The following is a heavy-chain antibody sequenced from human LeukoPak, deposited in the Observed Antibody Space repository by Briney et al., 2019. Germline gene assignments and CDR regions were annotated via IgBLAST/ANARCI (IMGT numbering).Heavy chain of an antibody. J-gene: IGHJ4*02. CDR1: GFTFSGSA. CDR3: TRLGITGTKVY. Sequence: PGGSLRLSCAASGFTFSGSAMHWVRQASGKGLEWVGRTRSKANSYATAYAASVKGRFTISRDDSKNTAYLQMNSLKTEDTAVYYCTRLGITGTKVYWGQGTLVTVSS. V-gene: IGHV3-73*01. D-gene: IGHD1/OR15-1a*01. CDR2: TRSKANSYAT.